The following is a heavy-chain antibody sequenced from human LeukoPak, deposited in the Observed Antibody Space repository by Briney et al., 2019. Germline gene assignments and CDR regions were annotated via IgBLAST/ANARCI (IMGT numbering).Heavy chain of an antibody. CDR1: GFTFNNYA. D-gene: IGHD3-22*01. CDR2: ISGSGGST. V-gene: IGHV3-23*01. J-gene: IGHJ4*02. Sequence: GGSLRLSCAASGFTFNNYAMSWVRQAPGKGLEWVSAISGSGGSTYYADSVKGRFTISRDNSKNTLYLQMNSLRAEDTAVYYCAKDTYYYDSSGSRFDYWGQGTLVTVSS. CDR3: AKDTYYYDSSGSRFDY.